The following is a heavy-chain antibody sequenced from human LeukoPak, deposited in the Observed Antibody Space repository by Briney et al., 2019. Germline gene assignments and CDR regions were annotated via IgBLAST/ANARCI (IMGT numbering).Heavy chain of an antibody. V-gene: IGHV1-69*13. D-gene: IGHD6-19*01. J-gene: IGHJ6*03. CDR2: IIPIFGTA. CDR3: ARAQTLPSQWLVPRYYMDV. Sequence: SVKVSCKASGYTFTSYYMHWVRQAPGQGLEWMGGIIPIFGTANYAQKFQGRVTITADESTSTAYMELSSLRSEDTAVYYCARAQTLPSQWLVPRYYMDVWGKGTTVTISS. CDR1: GYTFTSYY.